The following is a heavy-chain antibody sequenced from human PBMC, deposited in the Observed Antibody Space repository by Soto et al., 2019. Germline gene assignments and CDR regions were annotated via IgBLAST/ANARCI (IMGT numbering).Heavy chain of an antibody. CDR3: AKYVGAWEWLHINYYGMDD. D-gene: IGHD3-3*01. Sequence: GGSLRLSCAASGFTFSSYGMHWVRQAPGKGLEWVAVISYDGSNKYYADSVKGRFTISRDNSKNTLYLQMNSLRAEDTAVYYCAKYVGAWEWLHINYYGMDDWVYGTKV. CDR1: GFTFSSYG. CDR2: ISYDGSNK. J-gene: IGHJ6*02. V-gene: IGHV3-30*18.